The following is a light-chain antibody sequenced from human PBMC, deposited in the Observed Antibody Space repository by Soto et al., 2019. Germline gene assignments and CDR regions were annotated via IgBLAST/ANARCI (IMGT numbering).Light chain of an antibody. V-gene: IGKV1-39*01. CDR3: QQSFRIPVT. CDR2: TAS. CDR1: QSISSY. J-gene: IGKJ4*01. Sequence: DIQMTQSPSSLSASVGDRVTITCRASQSISSYLHWYQQKPGKAPKLLIYTASSLQSGVTPRFSGSGSGTVFTLTISSLLPEDFATYYCQQSFRIPVTFGGGTRVETK.